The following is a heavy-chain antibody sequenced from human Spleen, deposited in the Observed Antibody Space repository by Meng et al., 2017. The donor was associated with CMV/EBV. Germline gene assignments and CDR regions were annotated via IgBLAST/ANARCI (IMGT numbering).Heavy chain of an antibody. CDR3: ARGPHYDILTGYYLRWGLDY. CDR2: INHSGST. V-gene: IGHV4-34*01. D-gene: IGHD3-9*01. Sequence: FSGYYWSWIRQPPGKGLEWIGDINHSGSTNYNPSLKSRVTISVDTSKNQFSLKLSSVTAADTAVYYCARGPHYDILTGYYLRWGLDYWGQGTLVTVSS. CDR1: FSGYY. J-gene: IGHJ4*02.